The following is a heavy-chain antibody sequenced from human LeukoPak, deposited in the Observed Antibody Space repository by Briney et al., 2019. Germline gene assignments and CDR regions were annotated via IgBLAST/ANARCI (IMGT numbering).Heavy chain of an antibody. J-gene: IGHJ5*02. V-gene: IGHV1-8*02. CDR1: GYTFTSYD. CDR3: ARGRLGYCSGGSCYGWFDP. D-gene: IGHD2-15*01. CDR2: MNPNSGNT. Sequence: ASVKVSCKASGYTFTSYDINWVRQATGQGLEWMGWMNPNSGNTGYAQKFQGRVTMTRNTSISTAYMELSSLRSEDTAVYYCARGRLGYCSGGSCYGWFDPWGQGTLVTVSS.